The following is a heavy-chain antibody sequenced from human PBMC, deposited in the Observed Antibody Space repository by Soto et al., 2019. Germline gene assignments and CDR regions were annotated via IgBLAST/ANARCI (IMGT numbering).Heavy chain of an antibody. Sequence: PGGSLRLSCAASGFTFSDYYMSWIRQAPGKGLEWVSYISSSGSTIYYADSVKGRFTITRDNAKNSLYLQMNSLRAEDTAVYYCARISTVTGTSGQADLWGQGTLVIVTS. CDR1: GFTFSDYY. D-gene: IGHD1-20*01. V-gene: IGHV3-11*01. CDR3: ARISTVTGTSGQADL. CDR2: ISSSGSTI. J-gene: IGHJ5*02.